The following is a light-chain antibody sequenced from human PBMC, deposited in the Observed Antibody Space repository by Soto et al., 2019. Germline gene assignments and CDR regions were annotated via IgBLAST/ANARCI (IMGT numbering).Light chain of an antibody. Sequence: EIVMTQSPATLSVSPGERATLSCRASQSVSSNLAWYQQKPGQAPRLLIYGASTRATGIPARFSGSGSGTELTLTISSLQSEDFSVYYCQQYTNWPPGTFGQGTKLELK. V-gene: IGKV3-15*01. CDR3: QQYTNWPPGT. CDR1: QSVSSN. J-gene: IGKJ2*01. CDR2: GAS.